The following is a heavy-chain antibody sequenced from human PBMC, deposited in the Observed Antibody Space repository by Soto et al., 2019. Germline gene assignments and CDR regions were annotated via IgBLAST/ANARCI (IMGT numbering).Heavy chain of an antibody. CDR3: ARLAVAGTYYYYMDV. Sequence: ASVKVSCKASGYTFTSYYMHWVRQAPGQGLEWMGIINPSGGSTSYAQKFQGRVTMTRDTSTSTVYMELSSLRSEDTAVYYCARLAVAGTYYYYMDVWGKGTTVTVSS. CDR1: GYTFTSYY. CDR2: INPSGGST. V-gene: IGHV1-46*03. D-gene: IGHD6-19*01. J-gene: IGHJ6*03.